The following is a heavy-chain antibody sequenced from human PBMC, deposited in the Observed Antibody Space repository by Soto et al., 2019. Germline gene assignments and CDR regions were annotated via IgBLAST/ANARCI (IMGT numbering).Heavy chain of an antibody. CDR3: AHTGVVGGWFDP. J-gene: IGHJ5*02. V-gene: IGHV2-5*02. Sequence: QITLKESGPPLVKPTQTLTLTCTFSGFSLSTSGVGVGWIRQPPGKSLEWLALIYWDDDKRYSPSLKSRLTINKDTYKNQVVLTMTNMEHVDTATCCSAHTGVVGGWFDPWGQGTLVTVSS. D-gene: IGHD2-21*01. CDR1: GFSLSTSGVG. CDR2: IYWDDDK.